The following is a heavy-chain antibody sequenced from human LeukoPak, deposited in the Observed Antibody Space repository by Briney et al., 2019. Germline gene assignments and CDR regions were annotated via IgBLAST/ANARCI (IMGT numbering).Heavy chain of an antibody. V-gene: IGHV1-2*07. CDR3: ARATGDYVWGSFRSHYAS. D-gene: IGHD3-16*02. CDR2: MSPNSGAT. J-gene: IGHJ4*02. CDR1: GYTFIDNY. Sequence: RASVTVSCKASGYTFIDNYIHWVRQAPGQGLEWLGWMSPNSGATNYGHKFQGRVTMTSDTSINTAYLELSSLSSDDTAVYYCARATGDYVWGSFRSHYASWGQGSLVTVSS.